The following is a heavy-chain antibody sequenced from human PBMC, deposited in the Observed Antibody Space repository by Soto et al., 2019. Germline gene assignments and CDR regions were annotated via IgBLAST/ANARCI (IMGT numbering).Heavy chain of an antibody. D-gene: IGHD2-21*02. CDR2: IYYSGST. J-gene: IGHJ2*01. CDR3: ASIVVVTAIGRGGGWWYFDL. CDR1: GGSISSSSYY. V-gene: IGHV4-39*01. Sequence: QLQLQESGPGLVKPSETLSLTCTVSGGSISSSSYYWGWIRQPPGKGLEWIGSIYYSGSTYYNPPLKSRVPQSVDTSKNHFSLKLSSVTAADTAVYYCASIVVVTAIGRGGGWWYFDLWGRGTLVTVSS.